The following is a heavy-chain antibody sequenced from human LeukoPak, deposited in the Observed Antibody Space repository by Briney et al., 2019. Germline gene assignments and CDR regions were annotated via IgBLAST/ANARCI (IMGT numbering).Heavy chain of an antibody. CDR1: GYTFTNYD. CDR3: ARAPHDIVVVVAAQGWFDP. J-gene: IGHJ5*02. D-gene: IGHD2-15*01. Sequence: ASVKVSCKASGYTFTNYDINWVRQASGQGLEWMGWMNPNSGNTGYAQKFQGRVTMTRNTSIGTAYMELSSLRSEDTAVYFCARAPHDIVVVVAAQGWFDPWGQGTLVTVSS. CDR2: MNPNSGNT. V-gene: IGHV1-8*01.